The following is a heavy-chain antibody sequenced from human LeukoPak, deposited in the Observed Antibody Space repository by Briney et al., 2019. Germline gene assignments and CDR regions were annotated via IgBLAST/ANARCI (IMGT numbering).Heavy chain of an antibody. V-gene: IGHV3-20*04. J-gene: IGHJ4*02. CDR2: INWNGGST. CDR1: GFTFDDYG. CDR3: ARAGRRDGYNSAFDY. D-gene: IGHD5-24*01. Sequence: GGSLRLSCAASGFTFDDYGMSWVRQAPGKGLEWVSGINWNGGSTGYADSVKGRFTISRDNAKNSLYLQMNSLRAEDTAVYYCARAGRRDGYNSAFDYWGQGTLVTVSS.